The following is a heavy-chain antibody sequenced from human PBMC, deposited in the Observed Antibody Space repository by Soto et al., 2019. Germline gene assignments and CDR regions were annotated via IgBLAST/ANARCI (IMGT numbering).Heavy chain of an antibody. J-gene: IGHJ6*02. V-gene: IGHV3-23*01. CDR3: AKPPKGQKVYYYYGMDV. Sequence: RRLSCAASGFTFSSYAMSWVRQAPGKGLEWVSAISGSGGSTYYADSVKGRFTISRDNSKNTLYLQMNSLRAEDTAVYYCAKPPKGQKVYYYYGMDVWGQGTTVTVSS. CDR2: ISGSGGST. CDR1: GFTFSSYA.